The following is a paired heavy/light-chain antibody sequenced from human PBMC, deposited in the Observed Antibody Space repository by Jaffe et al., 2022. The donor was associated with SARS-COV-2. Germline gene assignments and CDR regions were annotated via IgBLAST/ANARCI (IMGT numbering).Heavy chain of an antibody. D-gene: IGHD6-19*01. CDR3: ARGRPNLAVSCWL. J-gene: IGHJ4*02. CDR1: GFTLRTYA. Sequence: EVQVVESGGGLVQPGGSLRLSCAASGFTLRTYAMIWIRQAPGKGLEWVSGISASGGNTYYADSVRGRFTISRDNSKNTVSLHMNSLRADDTAVYHCARGRPNLAVSCWLWGQGTLVTVSS. V-gene: IGHV3-23*04. CDR2: ISASGGNT.
Light chain of an antibody. CDR1: SSDVGGHNY. CDR3: SSYSSRDIII. V-gene: IGLV2-14*01. CDR2: DVT. J-gene: IGLJ2*01. Sequence: QSALIQPASVSGSPGQSIAISCTGTSSDVGGHNYVSWYQQHPGKVPKLIIYDVTNRPSGVSDRFSGSKSGNTASLTISGLQSDDEADYYCSSYSSRDIIIFGGGTRLTVL.